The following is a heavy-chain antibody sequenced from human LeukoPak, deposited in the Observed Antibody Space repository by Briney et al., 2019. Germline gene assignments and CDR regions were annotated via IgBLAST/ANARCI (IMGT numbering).Heavy chain of an antibody. V-gene: IGHV3-15*07. D-gene: IGHD5-18*01. CDR3: TTEAYTAMVIEVMGPGSNYYYYGMDV. Sequence: GGSLRLSCAASGFTFSNAWMNWVRQAPGKGLEWVGRIKSKTDGGTTDYAAPVKGRFTISRDDSKNTLYLQMNSLKTEDTAVYYCTTEAYTAMVIEVMGPGSNYYYYGMDVWGQGTTVTVSS. J-gene: IGHJ6*02. CDR1: GFTFSNAW. CDR2: IKSKTDGGTT.